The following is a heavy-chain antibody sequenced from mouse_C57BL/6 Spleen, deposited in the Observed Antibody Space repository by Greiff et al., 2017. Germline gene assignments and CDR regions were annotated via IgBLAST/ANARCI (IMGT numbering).Heavy chain of an antibody. CDR2: IYPSDSET. J-gene: IGHJ3*01. CDR3: ATYPRANWDVSWFAY. CDR1: GYTFTSYW. V-gene: IGHV1-61*01. D-gene: IGHD4-1*01. Sequence: QVQLQQPGAELVRPGSSVKLSCKASGYTFTSYWMDWVKQRPGQGLEWIGNIYPSDSETHYNQKFKDKATLTVDKSSSTAYMQLSSLTSEDSAVYYCATYPRANWDVSWFAYWGQGTLVTVSA.